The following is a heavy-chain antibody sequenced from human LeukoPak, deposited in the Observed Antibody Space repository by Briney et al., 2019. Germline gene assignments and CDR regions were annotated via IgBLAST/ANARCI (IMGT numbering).Heavy chain of an antibody. D-gene: IGHD6-19*01. CDR2: IYHSGST. Sequence: SETLSLTCAVSDYSIRSDYYWGWIRQPPGKGLEWLGTIYHSGSTYYNPSLKGRVTISVDTSKNQFSLKLSSVTAADTAVYYCARCGKDSSGYYHHYMDVWGKGTTVTVSS. CDR1: DYSIRSDYY. V-gene: IGHV4-38-2*01. CDR3: ARCGKDSSGYYHHYMDV. J-gene: IGHJ6*03.